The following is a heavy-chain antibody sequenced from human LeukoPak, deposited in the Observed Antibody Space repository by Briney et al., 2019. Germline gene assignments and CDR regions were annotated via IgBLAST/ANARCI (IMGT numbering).Heavy chain of an antibody. Sequence: SETLSLTCAVSGYSISSGYYWGWIRQPPGKGLEWIGSIYHSGSTYYNPSLKSRVTISVDTSKNQFSLKLSSVTAADTAVYYCARVSPQYYDFWSGYLFDYWGQGTLVTVSS. J-gene: IGHJ4*02. CDR3: ARVSPQYYDFWSGYLFDY. CDR2: IYHSGST. V-gene: IGHV4-38-2*01. D-gene: IGHD3-3*01. CDR1: GYSISSGYY.